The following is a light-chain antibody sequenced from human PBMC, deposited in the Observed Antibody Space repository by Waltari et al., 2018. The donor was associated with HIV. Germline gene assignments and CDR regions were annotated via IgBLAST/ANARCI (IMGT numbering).Light chain of an antibody. V-gene: IGLV3-25*03. Sequence: SYELTQPPSVSVSPGQTARITCSGDALPKQYAYWYQQKPGQAPVVVIYKDSERASGIPERFSGSSAGTTVTLTISGVQAEDEADYYGQSADSSGTYPVVFGGGTKLTVL. J-gene: IGLJ2*01. CDR1: ALPKQY. CDR2: KDS. CDR3: QSADSSGTYPVV.